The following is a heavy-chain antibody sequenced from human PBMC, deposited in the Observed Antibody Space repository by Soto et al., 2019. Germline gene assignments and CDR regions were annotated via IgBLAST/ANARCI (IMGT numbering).Heavy chain of an antibody. D-gene: IGHD2-8*01. Sequence: EVQLVESGGDLVQPGGSMRLSGAASGFTCSSHEMNWIRQAPGTGLELVSYISSSGTTIYYADSVKGRFTISRYNAQNSLFLQMNSLRAEDTALYYCARGGVYWGQGTLVTVSA. CDR2: ISSSGTTI. J-gene: IGHJ4*02. CDR1: GFTCSSHE. CDR3: ARGGVY. V-gene: IGHV3-48*03.